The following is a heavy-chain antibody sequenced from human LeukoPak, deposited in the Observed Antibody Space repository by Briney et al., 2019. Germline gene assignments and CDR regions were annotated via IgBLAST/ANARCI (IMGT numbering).Heavy chain of an antibody. D-gene: IGHD2-21*01. CDR2: TYYRCHCKI. Sequence: SQTLSLTCDISGDSVSSETAAWNWIRQSPTRGLEWLGRTYYRCHCKIDCFGDVSGRAIIKADPSADQSSLQLKSVPPEDRALYYCARVVSGNGAFDFWGLGTQVTVSS. CDR3: ARVVSGNGAFDF. J-gene: IGHJ4*02. V-gene: IGHV6-1*01. CDR1: GDSVSSETAA.